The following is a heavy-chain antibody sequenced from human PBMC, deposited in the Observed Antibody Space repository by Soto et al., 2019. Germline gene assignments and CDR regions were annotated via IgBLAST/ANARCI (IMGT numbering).Heavy chain of an antibody. V-gene: IGHV1-69*06. CDR3: ATIRVRGGPLRFED. CDR2: VHPITGST. J-gene: IGHJ4*01. D-gene: IGHD5-12*01. Sequence: QVQLVQSGAEVKKPGSSVKVSCKTSGGLFSVFSFNWVRQAPGQGLEWMGGVHPITGSTDYAQKFQGRLTITADRSTSTINLELSRLTSDDTANYYCATIRVRGGPLRFEDGGQGTLISVSS. CDR1: GGLFSVFS.